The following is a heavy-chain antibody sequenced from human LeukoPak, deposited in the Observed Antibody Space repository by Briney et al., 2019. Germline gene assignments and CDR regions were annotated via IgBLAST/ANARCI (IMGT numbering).Heavy chain of an antibody. J-gene: IGHJ3*01. D-gene: IGHD5-24*01. V-gene: IGHV3-48*01. CDR1: GFTFSSYS. CDR3: ARDILGLRWLRLTAGDAFDV. CDR2: ITFSSSII. Sequence: GGSLRLSCAASGFTFSSYSMNWVRQAPGKGLEWVSYITFSSSIIYYADSVGGRFTISRDNAKNSLYLQMNSLRAEDTAVYYCARDILGLRWLRLTAGDAFDVWGLGTMVAVSS.